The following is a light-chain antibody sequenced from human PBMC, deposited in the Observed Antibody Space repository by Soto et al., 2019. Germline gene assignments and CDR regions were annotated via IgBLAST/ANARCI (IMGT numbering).Light chain of an antibody. V-gene: IGLV2-14*01. CDR2: EVT. Sequence: QSALAQPASVSGSPGQSITISCTGTSSDVGGYNRVSWYQQHPDKAPKLIIYEVTNRPSGISNRFSGSKSGDTASLTISGLQAEEEADYYCYSYRSGSAHVFGPGTKVTVL. J-gene: IGLJ1*01. CDR3: YSYRSGSAHV. CDR1: SSDVGGYNR.